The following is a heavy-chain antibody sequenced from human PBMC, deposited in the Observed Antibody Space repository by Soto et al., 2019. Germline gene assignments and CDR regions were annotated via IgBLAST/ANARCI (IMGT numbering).Heavy chain of an antibody. D-gene: IGHD3-3*01. CDR1: GGSISSSSYY. V-gene: IGHV4-39*01. CDR3: ASYDFWSGYHVNRFDY. Sequence: TSETLSLTCTVAGGSISSSSYYWGWIRQPPGKGLEWIGSIYYSGSTYYNPSLKSRVTISVDTSKNQFSLKLSSVTAADTAVYYCASYDFWSGYHVNRFDYWGQGTLVTVSS. J-gene: IGHJ4*02. CDR2: IYYSGST.